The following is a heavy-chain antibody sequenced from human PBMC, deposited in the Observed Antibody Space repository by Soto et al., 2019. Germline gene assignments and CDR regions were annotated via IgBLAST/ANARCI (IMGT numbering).Heavy chain of an antibody. CDR1: GFTFSTFA. D-gene: IGHD2-21*01. Sequence: EVRLLESGGGLVRPGGSLTLSCAASGFTFSTFAMNWVLQAPGKGLEWVSAISGSGLSTHYSDSLQGRFTITRDNSKNTLYLKIQRLRAGDTAVYYCSKGSSASDRDSPAFWGQGTLVTVSS. V-gene: IGHV3-23*01. CDR3: SKGSSASDRDSPAF. CDR2: ISGSGLST. J-gene: IGHJ1*01.